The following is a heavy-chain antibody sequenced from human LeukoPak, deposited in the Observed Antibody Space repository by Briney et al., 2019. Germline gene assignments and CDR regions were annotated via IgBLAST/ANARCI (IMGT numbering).Heavy chain of an antibody. Sequence: GGSLRLSCAASGFIFNNECMDWVRQAPGKGLEWVANIRADGTEKYYVDSVKGRFTISRDNAKNSLYLQLNSLRVEDTAVYYCSRRLDYWGQGTLVTVSS. J-gene: IGHJ4*02. CDR2: IRADGTEK. CDR3: SRRLDY. V-gene: IGHV3-7*03. CDR1: GFIFNNEC.